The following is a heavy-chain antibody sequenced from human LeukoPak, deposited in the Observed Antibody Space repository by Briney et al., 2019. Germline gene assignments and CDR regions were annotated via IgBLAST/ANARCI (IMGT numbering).Heavy chain of an antibody. CDR3: ARAEQLWLYSADY. CDR1: GYTFTGYY. Sequence: ASVKVSCKASGYTFTGYYIHWVRQAPGQGLEWMGWINTNTGNPTYAQGFTGRFVFSLDTSVSTAYLQISSLKAEDTAVYYCARAEQLWLYSADYWGQGTLVTVSS. V-gene: IGHV7-4-1*02. CDR2: INTNTGNP. J-gene: IGHJ4*02. D-gene: IGHD5-18*01.